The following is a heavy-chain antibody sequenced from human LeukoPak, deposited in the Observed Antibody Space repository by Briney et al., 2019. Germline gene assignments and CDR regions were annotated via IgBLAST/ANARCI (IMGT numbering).Heavy chain of an antibody. CDR2: ISSSSYYI. Sequence: GGSLRLSCAASGFTFSTYSMNWVRQAPGKGLEWVSSISSSSYYIYYADSVKGRFTISRDNAKNSLYLQMNSLRAEGTAVYYCARDVAPASAYYYMDVWGKGTTVTVSS. D-gene: IGHD5-12*01. J-gene: IGHJ6*03. CDR3: ARDVAPASAYYYMDV. CDR1: GFTFSTYS. V-gene: IGHV3-21*01.